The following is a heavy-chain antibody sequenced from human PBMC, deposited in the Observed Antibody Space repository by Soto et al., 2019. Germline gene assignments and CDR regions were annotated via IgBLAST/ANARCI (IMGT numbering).Heavy chain of an antibody. Sequence: GGSLRLSCAASGFTFDDYAMHWVRQAPGKGLEWVSGISWNSGSIGYADSVKGRFTISRDNAKNSLYLQMNSLRAEDTALYYCAKDSSVVPAAMNYYYYYMDVWGKGTTVTVSS. J-gene: IGHJ6*03. CDR1: GFTFDDYA. CDR3: AKDSSVVPAAMNYYYYYMDV. D-gene: IGHD2-2*01. V-gene: IGHV3-9*01. CDR2: ISWNSGSI.